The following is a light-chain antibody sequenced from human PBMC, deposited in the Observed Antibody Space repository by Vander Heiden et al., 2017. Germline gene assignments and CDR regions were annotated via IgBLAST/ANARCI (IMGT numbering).Light chain of an antibody. Sequence: SYELTPPPSVSVSPGQTASITCSGDKLGDKYACWYQQKPGQSPVLVIYQDSKRPSGIPERFSGSNSGNTATLTISGTQAMDEADYYCQAWDSSTASGVFGGGTKLTVL. CDR1: KLGDKY. J-gene: IGLJ2*01. CDR2: QDS. V-gene: IGLV3-1*01. CDR3: QAWDSSTASGV.